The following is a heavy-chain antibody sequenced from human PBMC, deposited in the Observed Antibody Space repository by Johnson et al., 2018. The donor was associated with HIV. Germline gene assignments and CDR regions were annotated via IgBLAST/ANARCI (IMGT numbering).Heavy chain of an antibody. CDR3: AKSPFTMVRGLAGDAFDI. V-gene: IGHV3-20*04. CDR2: ISWNSGSI. Sequence: VQLVESGGGVVRPGGSLRLSCAASGFTFHDYGMSWVRQTPGKGLEWVSGISWNSGSIGYADSVKGRFPISRDNSKNTLYLQMNSLRAEDTAVYYCAKSPFTMVRGLAGDAFDIWGQGTMVTV. D-gene: IGHD3-10*01. J-gene: IGHJ3*02. CDR1: GFTFHDYG.